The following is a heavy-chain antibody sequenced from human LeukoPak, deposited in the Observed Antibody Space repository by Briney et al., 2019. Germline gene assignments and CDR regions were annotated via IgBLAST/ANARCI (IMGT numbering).Heavy chain of an antibody. CDR3: ARSDYDFWSGSILGFDY. CDR1: GGSFSGYY. D-gene: IGHD3-3*01. CDR2: INHSGST. V-gene: IGHV4-34*01. J-gene: IGHJ4*02. Sequence: SETLSLTCAVYGGSFSGYYWSWIRQPPGKGLEWIGKINHSGSTNYNPSLKSRVTISVDTSKNQFSLKLSSVTAADTAVYYCARSDYDFWSGSILGFDYWGQGTLVTVSS.